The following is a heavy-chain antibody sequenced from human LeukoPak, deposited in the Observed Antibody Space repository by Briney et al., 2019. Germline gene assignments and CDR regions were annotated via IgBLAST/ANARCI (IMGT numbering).Heavy chain of an antibody. CDR2: ISAYNGNT. D-gene: IGHD2-2*01. CDR3: ARSESDIVVVPAAMNY. Sequence: ASVKVFCKASGYTFTSYGISWVRQAPGQGLEWMGWISAYNGNTNYAQKLQGRVTMTTDTSTSTAYMELRSLRSDDTAVYYCARSESDIVVVPAAMNYWGQGTMVTVSS. V-gene: IGHV1-18*01. CDR1: GYTFTSYG. J-gene: IGHJ4*02.